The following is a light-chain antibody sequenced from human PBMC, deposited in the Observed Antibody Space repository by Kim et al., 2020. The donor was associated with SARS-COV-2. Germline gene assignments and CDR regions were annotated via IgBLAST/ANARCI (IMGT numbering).Light chain of an antibody. CDR1: QSLSSD. CDR2: DAS. V-gene: IGKV3-15*01. J-gene: IGKJ4*01. CDR3: QQYNVWPLT. Sequence: VSPGERATPSCRASQSLSSDLAWYQQRPGQAPRLLIYDASTRATGIPARFSGSGSGTDFSLTISSLQSEDFGIYYCQQYNVWPLTFGGGTKVEIK.